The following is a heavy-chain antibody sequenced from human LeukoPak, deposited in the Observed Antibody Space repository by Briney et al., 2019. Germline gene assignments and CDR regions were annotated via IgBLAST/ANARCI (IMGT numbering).Heavy chain of an antibody. Sequence: GSLRLSCAASGFTFSSYSMNWVRQPPGKGREWIGTIYYSGSTYYNPSLKSRVTISVDTSKNQFSLKLSSVTAADTAVYYCARTRIAAGGRELDYWGQGTLVTVSS. CDR2: IYYSGST. CDR1: GFTFSSYSMN. V-gene: IGHV4-59*04. CDR3: ARTRIAAGGRELDY. J-gene: IGHJ4*02. D-gene: IGHD6-13*01.